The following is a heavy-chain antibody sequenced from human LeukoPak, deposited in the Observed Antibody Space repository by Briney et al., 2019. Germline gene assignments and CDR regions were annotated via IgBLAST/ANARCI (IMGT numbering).Heavy chain of an antibody. Sequence: GGSLRLSCAASGFSFSNYWMSWVRQAPGKGLEYVSAISSNGGSTYYADSVKGRFTISRDNSKNTLYLQMSSLRAEDTAVYYCANLGDQGDEGPWFDYWGQGTLVTVSS. CDR3: ANLGDQGDEGPWFDY. V-gene: IGHV3-64D*06. CDR1: GFSFSNYW. D-gene: IGHD3-10*01. CDR2: ISSNGGST. J-gene: IGHJ4*02.